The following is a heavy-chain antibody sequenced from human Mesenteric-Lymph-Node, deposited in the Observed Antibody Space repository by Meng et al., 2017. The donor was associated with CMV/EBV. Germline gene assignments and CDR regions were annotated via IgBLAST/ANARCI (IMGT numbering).Heavy chain of an antibody. CDR1: GYTFTGYY. V-gene: IGHV1-2*02. Sequence: ASVKVSCKPSGYTFTGYYMHWVRQAPGQGLEWMGSMNPNSGVTNYAQKFQGRVTMTRDTSISTAHMELSSLRSDDTAVYYCARHYDPDYYYFDYWGQGTLVTVSS. J-gene: IGHJ4*02. CDR3: ARHYDPDYYYFDY. D-gene: IGHD3-3*01. CDR2: MNPNSGVT.